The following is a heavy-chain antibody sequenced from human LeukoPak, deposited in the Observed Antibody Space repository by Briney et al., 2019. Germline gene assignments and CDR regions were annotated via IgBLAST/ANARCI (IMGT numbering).Heavy chain of an antibody. J-gene: IGHJ4*02. CDR2: SQNSGCT. D-gene: IGHD3-10*01. CDR3: ARDYSGSLGY. V-gene: IGHV4-61*01. CDR1: GASLSSAHG. Sequence: SETLSLTCTVSGASLSSAHGWSWIRQPPGKGLEWIGYSQNSGCTNCNPSLKSRVTISVDTSKNQFSLKLSSVTAADTAIYYCARDYSGSLGYWGQGILVTVTS.